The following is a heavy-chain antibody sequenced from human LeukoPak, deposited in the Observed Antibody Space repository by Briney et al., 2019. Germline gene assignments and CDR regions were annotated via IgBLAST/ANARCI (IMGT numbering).Heavy chain of an antibody. V-gene: IGHV4-34*01. CDR2: INHSGST. J-gene: IGHJ4*02. Sequence: PSETPSLTCAVYGGSFSGYYWSWIRQPPGKGLEWIGEINHSGSTNYNPSLKSRVTISVDTSKNQFSLKLSAVTAADTAVYYCARGTRWLQPRFDYWGQGTLVTVSS. D-gene: IGHD5-24*01. CDR3: ARGTRWLQPRFDY. CDR1: GGSFSGYY.